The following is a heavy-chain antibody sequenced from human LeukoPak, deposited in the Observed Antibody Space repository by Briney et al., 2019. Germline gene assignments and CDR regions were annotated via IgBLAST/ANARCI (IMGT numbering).Heavy chain of an antibody. CDR1: GFTFDDYT. V-gene: IGHV3-43*01. CDR3: TTGPPYCGGDCSGH. J-gene: IGHJ4*02. D-gene: IGHD2-21*02. Sequence: PGGSLRLSCAASGFTFDDYTMHWVRQAPGKGLEWVSLINWDGGTTYYADSVKGRFTISRDNSKNSLYLQMNSLRSEDTAFYYCTTGPPYCGGDCSGHWGQGTLVTVSS. CDR2: INWDGGTT.